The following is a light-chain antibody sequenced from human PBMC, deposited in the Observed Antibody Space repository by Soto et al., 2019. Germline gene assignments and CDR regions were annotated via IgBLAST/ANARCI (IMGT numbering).Light chain of an antibody. J-gene: IGLJ3*02. Sequence: QSALTQPPSASGSPEQSVTISCTGTSSDVGGYNSVYWYQQHPGRAPKLLIYGISKRPSGVPDRFSGSKSGNTASLTVSGRQNEDEADYYCSSCTDSNNLVFGAGTQLTVL. CDR2: GIS. CDR3: SSCTDSNNLV. CDR1: SSDVGGYNS. V-gene: IGLV2-8*01.